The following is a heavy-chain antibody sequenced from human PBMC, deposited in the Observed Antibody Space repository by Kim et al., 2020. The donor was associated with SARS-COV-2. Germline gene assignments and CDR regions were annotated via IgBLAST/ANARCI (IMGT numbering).Heavy chain of an antibody. CDR3: AKSQTGRYLHVIDV. D-gene: IGHD7-27*01. Sequence: GSVKGRFSICRDNSRNTLYMQMNSVRAEDTAIYYCAKSQTGRYLHVIDVWGEGPTVTVSS. V-gene: IGHV3-23*01. J-gene: IGHJ6*03.